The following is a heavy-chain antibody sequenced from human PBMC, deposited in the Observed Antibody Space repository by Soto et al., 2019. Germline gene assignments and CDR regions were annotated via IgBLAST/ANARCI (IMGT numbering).Heavy chain of an antibody. CDR1: GGTFSSYA. D-gene: IGHD4-17*01. CDR2: IIPIFGTA. V-gene: IGHV1-69*13. CDR3: AREADYGDYYYYGMDV. Sequence: SVKVSCKASGGTFSSYAISWVRQAPGQGLEWMGGIIPIFGTANYAQKFQGRVTITADESTSTAYMELSSLRSEDTAVYYCAREADYGDYYYYGMDVWGQGTTVTVSS. J-gene: IGHJ6*02.